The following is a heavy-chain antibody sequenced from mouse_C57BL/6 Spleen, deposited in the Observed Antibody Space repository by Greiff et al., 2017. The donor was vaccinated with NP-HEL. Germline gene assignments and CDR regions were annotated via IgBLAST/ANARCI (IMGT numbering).Heavy chain of an antibody. CDR2: IRRGSSTI. Sequence: EVQGVESGGGLVKPGGSLKLSCAASGFTFSDYGMHWVRQAPEKGLEWVAYIRRGSSTIYYADTVKGRFTISRDNAKNTLFLQMTSLRSEDTAMYYCASYDYDSFVAYWGQGTLVTVSA. D-gene: IGHD2-4*01. CDR1: GFTFSDYG. J-gene: IGHJ3*01. V-gene: IGHV5-17*01. CDR3: ASYDYDSFVAY.